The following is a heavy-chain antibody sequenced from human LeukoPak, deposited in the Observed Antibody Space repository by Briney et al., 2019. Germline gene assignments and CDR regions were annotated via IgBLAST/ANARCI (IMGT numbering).Heavy chain of an antibody. V-gene: IGHV4-61*02. D-gene: IGHD6-19*01. CDR1: GGSISSGGFY. Sequence: SETLSLTCTVAGGSISSGGFYWSWIRQPAGKGLEWIGRIYPTGNTDYNPSLRNRVTISVDMSENQFSLKVSSVTATDTAVYYCAREYSSGYHYFDYWGQGTLVTVSS. CDR2: IYPTGNT. CDR3: AREYSSGYHYFDY. J-gene: IGHJ4*02.